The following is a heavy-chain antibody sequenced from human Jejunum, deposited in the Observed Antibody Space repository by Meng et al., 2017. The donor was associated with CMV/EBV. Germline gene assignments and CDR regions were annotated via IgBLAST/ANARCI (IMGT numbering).Heavy chain of an antibody. CDR3: ARLPTGYPNWFDS. J-gene: IGHJ5*01. CDR2: IHNSGNT. Sequence: CAASGFTVSSCSMSWVRQSPGKGLEWVAVIHNSGNTYYPDSAKGRFTISRDNSKNTVHLQMNSLRAEDTAVYFCARLPTGYPNWFDSWGQGTLVTVSS. CDR1: GFTVSSCS. D-gene: IGHD3-9*01. V-gene: IGHV3-53*01.